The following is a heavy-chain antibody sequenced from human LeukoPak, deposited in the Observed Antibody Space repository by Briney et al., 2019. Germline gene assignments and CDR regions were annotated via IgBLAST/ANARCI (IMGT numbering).Heavy chain of an antibody. CDR3: ATGFGSNKIDY. Sequence: GASVNVSCKVSGYTLTELSMHLVRQAPGKGLEWMGGFDPEDGETIYAQKFQGRVTITEDTSTDTAYMELSSLRSEDTAVYYCATGFGSNKIDYWGQGTLVTAS. J-gene: IGHJ4*02. CDR1: GYTLTELS. D-gene: IGHD3-3*01. V-gene: IGHV1-24*01. CDR2: FDPEDGET.